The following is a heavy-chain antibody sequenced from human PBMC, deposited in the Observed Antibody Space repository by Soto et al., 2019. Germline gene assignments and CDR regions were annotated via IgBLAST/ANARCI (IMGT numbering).Heavy chain of an antibody. CDR2: IYYSGST. J-gene: IGHJ6*02. CDR3: ANPSLAVAGGVGGDYYGMDV. Sequence: SETLSLTCTVSGGSISSSSYYWGWIRQPPGKGLEWIGSIYYSGSTYYNPSLKSRVTISVDTSKNQFSLKLSSVTAADTAVYYCANPSLAVAGGVGGDYYGMDVWGQGTTVTVSS. V-gene: IGHV4-39*01. CDR1: GGSISSSSYY. D-gene: IGHD6-19*01.